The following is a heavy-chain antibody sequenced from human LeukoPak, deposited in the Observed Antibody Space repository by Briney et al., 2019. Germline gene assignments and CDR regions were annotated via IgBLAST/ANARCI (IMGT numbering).Heavy chain of an antibody. V-gene: IGHV3-23*01. CDR3: AKDEWSIAALTFDY. D-gene: IGHD6-6*01. CDR1: GFTFSSYA. J-gene: IGHJ4*02. Sequence: GGSLRLSCVDSGFTFSSYAMSWVRQAPGKGLEWVSAISGSGGSTYYADSVKGRFTISRDNSKNTLYLQMNSLRAEDTAVYYCAKDEWSIAALTFDYWGQGTLVTVSS. CDR2: ISGSGGST.